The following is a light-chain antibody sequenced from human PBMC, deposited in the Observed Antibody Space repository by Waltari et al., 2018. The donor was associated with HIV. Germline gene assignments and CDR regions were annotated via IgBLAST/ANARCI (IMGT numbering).Light chain of an antibody. J-gene: IGKJ5*01. CDR1: QSVSSN. Sequence: EIVMTQSPATLSVSPGERATLSCRASQSVSSNLAWYQQKPGQAPRLLIYGASTRATGIPARFGGSGSGTEFTLTISSLQSEDFAVYYCQQYNNWPSGTFGQGTRLEIK. V-gene: IGKV3-15*01. CDR2: GAS. CDR3: QQYNNWPSGT.